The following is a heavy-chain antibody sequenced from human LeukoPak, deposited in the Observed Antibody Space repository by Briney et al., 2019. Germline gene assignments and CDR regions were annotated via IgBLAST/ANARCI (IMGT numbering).Heavy chain of an antibody. CDR2: INTNTGNP. CDR3: AREFYDGSGSYEADY. Sequence: ASVKVSCKASGGTFSSYAISWVRQAPGQGLEWMGWINTNTGNPTYAQGFTGRFVSSLDTSVSTAYLQISSLKAEDTAVYYCAREFYDGSGSYEADYWGQGTLVTVSS. CDR1: GGTFSSYA. V-gene: IGHV7-4-1*02. D-gene: IGHD3-10*01. J-gene: IGHJ4*02.